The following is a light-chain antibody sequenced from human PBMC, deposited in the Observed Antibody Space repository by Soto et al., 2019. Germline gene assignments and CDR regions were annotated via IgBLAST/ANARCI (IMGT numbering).Light chain of an antibody. Sequence: DIQMTQSTSTLSASVGDTVTVSGRASQSISSWLAWYQQKPGKAPKLLIYDASSLESGVPSRFSGSGSGTECTLTISSLQPDDFATYYGQQYNSYSSTFGQGTKVDI. J-gene: IGKJ1*01. CDR3: QQYNSYSST. CDR1: QSISSW. V-gene: IGKV1-5*01. CDR2: DAS.